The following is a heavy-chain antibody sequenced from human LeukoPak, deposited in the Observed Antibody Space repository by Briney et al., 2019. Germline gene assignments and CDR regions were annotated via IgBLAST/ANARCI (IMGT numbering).Heavy chain of an antibody. CDR3: ARDTTSHDAFDI. V-gene: IGHV4-39*06. Sequence: SETLSLTCTVSGGSISSYYWGWIRQPPGKGLEWIGSIYYSGSTYYNPSLKSRVTISVDTSKNQFPLKLSSVTAADTAVYYCARDTTSHDAFDIWGQGTMVTVSS. CDR1: GGSISSYY. CDR2: IYYSGST. D-gene: IGHD1-14*01. J-gene: IGHJ3*02.